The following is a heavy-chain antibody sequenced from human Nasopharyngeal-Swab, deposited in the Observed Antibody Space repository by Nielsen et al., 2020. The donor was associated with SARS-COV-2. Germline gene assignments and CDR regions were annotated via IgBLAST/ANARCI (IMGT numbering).Heavy chain of an antibody. Sequence: ASVKVSCKASGYTFTGYYMHWVRQAPGQGLEWVGRINPNSGGTNYAQKFQGRVTMTRDTSTSTVYMELSSLRSEDTAVYYCARDQLTSSGWYGKWFQHWGQGTLVTVSS. CDR3: ARDQLTSSGWYGKWFQH. D-gene: IGHD6-19*01. J-gene: IGHJ1*01. CDR2: INPNSGGT. CDR1: GYTFTGYY. V-gene: IGHV1-2*06.